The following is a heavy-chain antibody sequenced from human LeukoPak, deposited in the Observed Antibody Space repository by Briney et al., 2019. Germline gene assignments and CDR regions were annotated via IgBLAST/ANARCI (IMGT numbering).Heavy chain of an antibody. V-gene: IGHV4-34*01. D-gene: IGHD3-3*01. CDR2: INHSGST. J-gene: IGHJ5*02. CDR1: GGSFSGYY. Sequence: PSETLSLTCAVYGGSFSGYYWSWIRQPPGKGLEWIGEINHSGSTNYNPSLKSRVTISVDTSKNQFSLKLSSVTAADTAVYYCARDTQQDFWSGYYTWFDPWGQGTLVTVSS. CDR3: ARDTQQDFWSGYYTWFDP.